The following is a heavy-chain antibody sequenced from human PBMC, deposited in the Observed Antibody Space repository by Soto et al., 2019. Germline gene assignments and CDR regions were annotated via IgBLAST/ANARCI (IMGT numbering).Heavy chain of an antibody. V-gene: IGHV3-74*01. CDR3: AIARQGYPDY. CDR2: INNDGSST. Sequence: EVQLVESGGGLVQPGGSLRLSCAASGFTFSSYWMHWVRQAPGKGLVWVSRINNDGSSTVYADSVKGRFTISRDNAKNTLYLQMNSLRAEDTAVYYCAIARQGYPDYWGQVTLVTVSS. J-gene: IGHJ4*02. D-gene: IGHD5-12*01. CDR1: GFTFSSYW.